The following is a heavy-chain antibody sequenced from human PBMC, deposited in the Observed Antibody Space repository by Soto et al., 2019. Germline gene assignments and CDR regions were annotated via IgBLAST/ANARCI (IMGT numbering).Heavy chain of an antibody. CDR3: ARDCSGSSCYSSGFDY. CDR2: IDSGGTT. Sequence: PGGSLRLSCAASGFSVSSNYMRWVRQAPGKGLQWVSVIDSGGTTYYADSVRGRFTISSDKAKNTVYLQMKSLRVEDAAVYYCARDCSGSSCYSSGFDYWGQGTLVTVSS. D-gene: IGHD2-15*01. CDR1: GFSVSSNY. J-gene: IGHJ4*02. V-gene: IGHV3-53*01.